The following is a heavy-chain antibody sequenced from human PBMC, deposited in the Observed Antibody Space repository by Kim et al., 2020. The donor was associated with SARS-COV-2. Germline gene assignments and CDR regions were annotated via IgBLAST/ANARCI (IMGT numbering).Heavy chain of an antibody. Sequence: GGSLRLSCAASGFTFSDYYMSWIRQAPGKGLEWVSYISSSSSYTNYADSVKGRFTISRDNAKNSLYLQMNSLRAEDTAVYYCARDLHSLIVVVPAAMPYYYYGMDVWGQGTTVTVSS. CDR2: ISSSSSYT. J-gene: IGHJ6*02. CDR3: ARDLHSLIVVVPAAMPYYYYGMDV. V-gene: IGHV3-11*05. D-gene: IGHD2-2*01. CDR1: GFTFSDYY.